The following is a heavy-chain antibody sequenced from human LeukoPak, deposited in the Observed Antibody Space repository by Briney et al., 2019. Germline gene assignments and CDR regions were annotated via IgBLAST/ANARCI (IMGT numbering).Heavy chain of an antibody. V-gene: IGHV1-46*01. CDR3: ARQRGGQYEDGFDI. CDR1: GYTFSSSY. CDR2: INPSGGTT. Sequence: GASVKVSCKASGYTFSSSYMHWVRQAPGQGLEWMGIINPSGGTTTYAQRFQGRVTMTRDTSTSTVYMELSSLKYEDTAVYYCARQRGGQYEDGFDIWGQRTMVTVSS. J-gene: IGHJ3*02. D-gene: IGHD2-8*01.